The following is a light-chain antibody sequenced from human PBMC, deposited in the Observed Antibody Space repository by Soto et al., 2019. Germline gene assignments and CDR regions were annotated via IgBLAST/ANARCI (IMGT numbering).Light chain of an antibody. CDR1: SGHSSYA. CDR2: LNSDGSH. V-gene: IGLV4-69*01. CDR3: QTWGTGIGV. Sequence: QLVLTQSPSASASLGASVKLTCTLSSGHSSYAIAWHQQQPEKGPRYLMKLNSDGSHSKGDGIPDRFSGSSSGAERYLTISSLQSEDEADYYCQTWGTGIGVFVGGTKLTVL. J-gene: IGLJ2*01.